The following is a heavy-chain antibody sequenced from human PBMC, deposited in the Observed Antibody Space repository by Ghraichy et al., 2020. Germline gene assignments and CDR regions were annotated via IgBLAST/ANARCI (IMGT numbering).Heavy chain of an antibody. CDR1: GFTVRGNF. D-gene: IGHD2-15*01. V-gene: IGHV3-66*01. Sequence: GGSLRLSCAASGFTVRGNFISWVRQAPGKGLEWVSIIYSGGNTHYADSVKGRFTISRDNSKNTVYLQMNSLRDEDTAIYYCARDVGPTAEYFQNWGQGTLVIVSS. J-gene: IGHJ1*01. CDR3: ARDVGPTAEYFQN. CDR2: IYSGGNT.